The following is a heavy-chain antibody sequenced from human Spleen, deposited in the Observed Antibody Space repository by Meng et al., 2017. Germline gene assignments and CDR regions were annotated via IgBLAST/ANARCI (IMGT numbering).Heavy chain of an antibody. CDR1: GYTFTGYY. V-gene: IGHV1-2*06. CDR2: INPNSGGT. CDR3: ARDQGSSISAPNEDY. Sequence: ASVKVSCKASGYTFTGYYMHWVRQAPGQGLEWMGRINPNSGGTNYAQKFQGRVTMTRDTSISTAYMELRRLRSDDTAIYYCARDQGSSISAPNEDYWGQGTLVTVSS. J-gene: IGHJ4*02. D-gene: IGHD6-6*01.